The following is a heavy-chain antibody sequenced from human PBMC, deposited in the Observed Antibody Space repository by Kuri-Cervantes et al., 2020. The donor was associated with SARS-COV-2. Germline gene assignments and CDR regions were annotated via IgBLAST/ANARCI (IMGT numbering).Heavy chain of an antibody. V-gene: IGHV1-69*04. J-gene: IGHJ6*02. D-gene: IGHD3-3*01. Sequence: SVKVSCKASGGTFSSYAISWVRQAPGQGLEWMGRIIPILGIANYAQKFQGRVTITADKSTSTAYMELSSLRSEDTAVYYCARVGGTYYDFWSGYHGRGMDVWGQGTTVTVSS. CDR3: ARVGGTYYDFWSGYHGRGMDV. CDR1: GGTFSSYA. CDR2: IIPILGIA.